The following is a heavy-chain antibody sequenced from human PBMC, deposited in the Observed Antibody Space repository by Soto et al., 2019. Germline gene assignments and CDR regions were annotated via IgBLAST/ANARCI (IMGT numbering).Heavy chain of an antibody. J-gene: IGHJ6*02. V-gene: IGHV3-74*01. CDR2: LNEDGSFT. D-gene: IGHD3-10*01. CDR3: ARDLSGRADV. Sequence: EVQLVESWGGLVRPGGSLRLSCVASEFTFSSYWMHWVRQVPGKGLVWVSRLNEDGSFTTYADSVKGRFTISRDNAKKTLYLQMNSLRAEDTAVYYCARDLSGRADVWGQGTTVTVSS. CDR1: EFTFSSYW.